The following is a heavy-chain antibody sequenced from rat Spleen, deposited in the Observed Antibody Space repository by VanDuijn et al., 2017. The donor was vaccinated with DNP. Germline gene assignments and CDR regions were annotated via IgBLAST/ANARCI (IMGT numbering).Heavy chain of an antibody. J-gene: IGHJ2*01. CDR2: ISYSAFT. CDR1: GYSITSHY. CDR3: ARWGNYFDY. Sequence: EVQLQQSGPGLVRPSQSLSLTCSVTGYSITSHYWGWIRKFPGNKMEWIGHISYSAFTTYNPSLKSRISITRDTSQNQFFLQLNSVTTEDTATYYCARWGNYFDYWGQGVLVTVSS. V-gene: IGHV3-1*01.